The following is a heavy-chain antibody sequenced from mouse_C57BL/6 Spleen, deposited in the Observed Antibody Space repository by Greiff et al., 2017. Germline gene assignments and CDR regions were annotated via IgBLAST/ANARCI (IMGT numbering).Heavy chain of an antibody. CDR2: IYPGSGST. CDR3: ARDDYDPYAMDY. CDR1: GYTFTSYW. J-gene: IGHJ4*01. D-gene: IGHD2-4*01. Sequence: VKLQQPGAELVKPGASVKMSCKASGYTFTSYWITWVKQRPGQGLEWIGDIYPGSGSTNYNEKFKSKATLTVDTSSSTAYMQLSSLTSEDSAVYYCARDDYDPYAMDYWGQGTSVTVSS. V-gene: IGHV1-55*01.